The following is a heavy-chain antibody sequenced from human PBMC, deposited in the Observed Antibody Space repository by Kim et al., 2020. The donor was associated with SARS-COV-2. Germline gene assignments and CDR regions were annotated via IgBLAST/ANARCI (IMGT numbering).Heavy chain of an antibody. D-gene: IGHD3-22*01. J-gene: IGHJ4*02. CDR2: INHSGST. CDR3: ARYLDDSSGYYYDYFDY. V-gene: IGHV4-34*01. CDR1: GGSFSGYY. Sequence: SETLSLTCAVYGGSFSGYYWSWIRQPPGKGLEWIGEINHSGSTNYNPSLKSRVTISVDTSKNQFSLKLSSVTAADTAVYYCARYLDDSSGYYYDYFDYWGQGTLVTVSS.